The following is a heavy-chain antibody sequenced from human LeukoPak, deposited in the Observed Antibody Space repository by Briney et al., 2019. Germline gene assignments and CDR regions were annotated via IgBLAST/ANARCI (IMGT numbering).Heavy chain of an antibody. CDR3: ARDPGFSAFDI. J-gene: IGHJ3*02. CDR2: TNQDGSEK. V-gene: IGHV3-7*01. Sequence: GGSLRLSCAASGFTFRSYWVTWVRQAPGKGLELVASTNQDGSEKYHVDSVKGRFTISRDNDKNSLYLQMNSLRAEDTAVYYCARDPGFSAFDIWGQGAVDTVSS. CDR1: GFTFRSYW.